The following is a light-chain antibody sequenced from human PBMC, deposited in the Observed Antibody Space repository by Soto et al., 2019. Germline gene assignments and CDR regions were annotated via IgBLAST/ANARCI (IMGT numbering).Light chain of an antibody. CDR3: QQYNNWPPIT. Sequence: TQSPATLSLSPGERATLSCRASPSVSNSLAWYQQKPGQAPRLLIYGASTRATGIPARFSGSGSGTEFTLTISSLQSEDFAVYYCQQYNNWPPITFGQGTRLEIK. CDR2: GAS. CDR1: PSVSNS. J-gene: IGKJ5*01. V-gene: IGKV3D-15*01.